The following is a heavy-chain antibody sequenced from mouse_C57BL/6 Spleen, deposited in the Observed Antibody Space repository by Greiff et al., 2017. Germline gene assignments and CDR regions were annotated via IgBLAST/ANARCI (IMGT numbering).Heavy chain of an antibody. Sequence: VQLQQSGAELVKPGASVKLSCKASGYTFTEYTIHWVKQRPGQGLEWIGWIYPGSGSTKSNEKFKDKATLTADKSSSTVYMELSRLTSEDSAVYFCAGHEDDDYDGYAMDYWGQGTSVTVSS. CDR2: IYPGSGST. J-gene: IGHJ4*01. CDR3: AGHEDDDYDGYAMDY. V-gene: IGHV1-62-2*01. D-gene: IGHD2-4*01. CDR1: GYTFTEYT.